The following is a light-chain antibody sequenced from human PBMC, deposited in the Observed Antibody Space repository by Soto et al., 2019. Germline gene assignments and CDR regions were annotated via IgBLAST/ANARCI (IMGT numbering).Light chain of an antibody. V-gene: IGKV1-5*03. J-gene: IGKJ1*01. Sequence: DIQMTQSPSTMSASVGDRVTITCRARQSISSRLAWYQQKPGKVPKLLIYKASSLESGVPSRFSGSGSGTEFTLTISGLQPDDFATYYCQQYDSYSWTFGQGTKVEI. CDR2: KAS. CDR1: QSISSR. CDR3: QQYDSYSWT.